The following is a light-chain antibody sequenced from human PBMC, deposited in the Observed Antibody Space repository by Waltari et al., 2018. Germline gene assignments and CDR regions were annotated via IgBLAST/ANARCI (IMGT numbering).Light chain of an antibody. Sequence: SYELTQSPSVSVSPGHTARTTCSGDDVPKRFVFWYQQKSGQVPVLVIYDDTERPPGTPEGFSGSSSGTMATLTISGAQVEDEADYYCYSTDRGGQNRGVFGGGTKLTVL. J-gene: IGLJ2*01. V-gene: IGLV3-10*01. CDR3: YSTDRGGQNRGV. CDR1: DVPKRF. CDR2: DDT.